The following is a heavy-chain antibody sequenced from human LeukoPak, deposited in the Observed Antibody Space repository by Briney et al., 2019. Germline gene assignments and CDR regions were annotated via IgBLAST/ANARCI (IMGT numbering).Heavy chain of an antibody. CDR1: GGSISSYY. CDR3: ARAHSIASYYYGVDV. D-gene: IGHD2/OR15-2a*01. CDR2: IYYSGST. J-gene: IGHJ6*02. V-gene: IGHV4-39*07. Sequence: SSETLSLTCTVSGGSISSYYWGWIRQPPGKGLEWIGSIYYSGSTYYSPSLTSRVTVSVDTSENQFSLKLSSVTAADTAVYYCARAHSIASYYYGVDVWGQGTTVTVSS.